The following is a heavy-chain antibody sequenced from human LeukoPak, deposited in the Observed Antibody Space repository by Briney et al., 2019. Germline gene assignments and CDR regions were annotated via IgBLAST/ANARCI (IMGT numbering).Heavy chain of an antibody. V-gene: IGHV3-74*01. CDR3: ARSYYDSSGTLFDY. J-gene: IGHJ4*02. Sequence: GGSLRLSCAASGFTFSTYWMHWGRQAPGKGLVWVSRINSDGSSTSYADSVKGRFTISRDNAKNTLYLQMNSLRAEDTAVYYCARSYYDSSGTLFDYWGQGTLVTVSS. CDR2: INSDGSST. CDR1: GFTFSTYW. D-gene: IGHD3-22*01.